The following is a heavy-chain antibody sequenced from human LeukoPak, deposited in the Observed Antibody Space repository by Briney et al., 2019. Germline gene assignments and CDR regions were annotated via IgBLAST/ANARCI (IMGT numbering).Heavy chain of an antibody. CDR2: IWYDGSNK. J-gene: IGHJ4*02. CDR3: AREDHIAAAGFDY. D-gene: IGHD6-13*01. V-gene: IGHV3-33*01. CDR1: GFTFSSYG. Sequence: GGSLRLSCAASGFTFSSYGMHWVRQAPGKGLEWVAVIWYDGSNKYYADSVKGRFTISRDNSKNTLYLQMNSLRAEDTAVYYCAREDHIAAAGFDYWGQGTLVTVSS.